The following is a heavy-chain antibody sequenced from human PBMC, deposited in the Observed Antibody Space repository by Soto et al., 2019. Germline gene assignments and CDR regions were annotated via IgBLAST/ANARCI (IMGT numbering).Heavy chain of an antibody. D-gene: IGHD6-13*01. CDR1: GYTFTSYD. CDR2: MNPNSGNT. Sequence: AAVQVCCKASGYTFTSYDINWVRQATGQGLEWMGWMNPNSGNTGYAQKFQGRVTMTRNTSISTAYMELSSLRSEDTAVYYCARKGGSRTANWIHPRGQALLVTVSS. CDR3: ARKGGSRTANWIHP. J-gene: IGHJ5*02. V-gene: IGHV1-8*01.